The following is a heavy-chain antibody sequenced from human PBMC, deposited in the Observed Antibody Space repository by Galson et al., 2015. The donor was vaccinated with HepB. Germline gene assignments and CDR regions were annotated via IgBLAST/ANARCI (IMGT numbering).Heavy chain of an antibody. CDR3: STVTRSYFDY. J-gene: IGHJ4*02. D-gene: IGHD4-17*01. V-gene: IGHV3-73*01. CDR2: IRSKANSYAT. CDR1: GFTFSGSA. Sequence: SLRLSCAASGFTFSGSAMHWVRQASGKGLEWVGRIRSKANSYATAYAASVKGRFTISRDDSKNTAYLQMNSLKTEDTAVYYCSTVTRSYFDYWGQGTLVTVSS.